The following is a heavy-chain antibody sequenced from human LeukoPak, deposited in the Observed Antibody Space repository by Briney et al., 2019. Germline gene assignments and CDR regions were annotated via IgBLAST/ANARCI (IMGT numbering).Heavy chain of an antibody. J-gene: IGHJ4*02. Sequence: GGSLRLSCAASGFXFSRYWISWVRQARGKGLEWVANIKQDGSEIYYVDSVKGRFTISRDNAKNTLYLQLNSLRAEDTAVYYCARDYDNSGYSVRFEYWGQGSLVTVSS. D-gene: IGHD3-22*01. CDR2: IKQDGSEI. CDR3: ARDYDNSGYSVRFEY. V-gene: IGHV3-7*04. CDR1: GFXFSRYW.